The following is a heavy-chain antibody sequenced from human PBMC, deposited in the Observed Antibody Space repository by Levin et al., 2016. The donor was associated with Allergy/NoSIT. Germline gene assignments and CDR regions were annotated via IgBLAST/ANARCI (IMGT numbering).Heavy chain of an antibody. CDR3: ARDITIFGVAPRGAGYGMDV. Sequence: WVRQAPGQGLEWMGWINTNTGNPTYAQGFTGRFVFSLDTSVSTAYLQICSLKAEDTAVYYCARDITIFGVAPRGAGYGMDVWGQGTTVTVSS. CDR2: INTNTGNP. V-gene: IGHV7-4-1*01. D-gene: IGHD3-3*01. J-gene: IGHJ6*02.